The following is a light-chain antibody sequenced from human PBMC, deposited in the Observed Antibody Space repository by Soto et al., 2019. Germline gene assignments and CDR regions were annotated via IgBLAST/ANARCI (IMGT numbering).Light chain of an antibody. CDR2: EDT. J-gene: IGLJ2*01. CDR1: SSDVGCYKL. CDR3: SSFGCITTHVL. V-gene: IGLV2-23*01. Sequence: QSVLTQPASVSGSPGQSITMSCTGTSSDVGCYKLVSWYQHRPGKAPKLIIYEDTERPSGVSNRFSASKSGNTASLTISGLQAEDEAEYYCSSFGCITTHVLFGGGTKLTVL.